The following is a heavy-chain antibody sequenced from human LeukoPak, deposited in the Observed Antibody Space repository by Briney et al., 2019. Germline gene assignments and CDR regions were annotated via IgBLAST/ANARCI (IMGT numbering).Heavy chain of an antibody. Sequence: SETLSLTCSVSGDSVSRSDSYWDWIRQPPGKGLEWIGTIYYSGRTYYSPSLKSRVTMSVDPSNNQFFLNLRSVTAADTAVYYCARRRYYDGSGYLEWGQGTLLSVSS. CDR3: ARRRYYDGSGYLE. CDR1: GDSVSRSDSY. CDR2: IYYSGRT. D-gene: IGHD3-22*01. V-gene: IGHV4-39*01. J-gene: IGHJ1*01.